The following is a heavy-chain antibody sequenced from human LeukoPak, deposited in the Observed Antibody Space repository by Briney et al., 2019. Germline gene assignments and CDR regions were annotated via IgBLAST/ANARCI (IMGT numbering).Heavy chain of an antibody. J-gene: IGHJ3*02. D-gene: IGHD4-17*01. Sequence: SETLSLTCAVSGVSISSNLWWTWVRQPPGKGLEWIAEIHHSGSINYNPSLKSRVTISVDTSKNQFSLKLSSVTAADTAVYYCAANLRRGAFDIWGQGTMVTVSS. V-gene: IGHV4-4*02. CDR1: GVSISSNLW. CDR2: IHHSGSI. CDR3: AANLRRGAFDI.